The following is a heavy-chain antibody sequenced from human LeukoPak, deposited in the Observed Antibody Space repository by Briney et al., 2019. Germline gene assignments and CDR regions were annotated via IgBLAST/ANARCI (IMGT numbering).Heavy chain of an antibody. D-gene: IGHD3-10*01. Sequence: SETLSLTCTGSGGSSSSSSYYWGWLRQPPGKGLEWIGSIYYSGSTYYNPSLKSRVTISVDTSKNESSLKLSSVTAADMAVYSCARLRRGWSVRDWGQGTLVTVSS. V-gene: IGHV4-39*01. CDR1: GGSSSSSSYY. CDR3: ARLRRGWSVRD. J-gene: IGHJ4*02. CDR2: IYYSGST.